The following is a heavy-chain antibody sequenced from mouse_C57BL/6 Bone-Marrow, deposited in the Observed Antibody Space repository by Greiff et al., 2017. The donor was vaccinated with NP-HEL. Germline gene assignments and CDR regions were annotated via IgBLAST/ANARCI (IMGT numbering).Heavy chain of an antibody. CDR2: IYPRSGNT. Sequence: VKLQQSGAELARPGASVKLSCKASGYTFTSYGISWVKQRTGQGLEWIGEIYPRSGNTYYNEKFKGKATLTADKSSSTAYMELRSLTSEDSAVYFCARGYYGSSPYWYFDVWGTGTTVTVSS. V-gene: IGHV1-81*01. CDR1: GYTFTSYG. CDR3: ARGYYGSSPYWYFDV. J-gene: IGHJ1*03. D-gene: IGHD1-1*01.